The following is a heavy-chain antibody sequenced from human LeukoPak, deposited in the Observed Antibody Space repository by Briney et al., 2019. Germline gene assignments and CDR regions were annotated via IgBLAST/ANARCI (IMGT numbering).Heavy chain of an antibody. CDR1: GGSISSYY. J-gene: IGHJ4*02. Sequence: PSETLSLTCTVSGGSISSYYWSWIRQPAGKGLEWIGRIYTSGSTNYNPSLKSRVTISVDTSKNQFSLKLSSVTAADTAVYYCARGDYYGSGSRYFDYWGQGTLVTVSS. D-gene: IGHD3-10*01. CDR3: ARGDYYGSGSRYFDY. CDR2: IYTSGST. V-gene: IGHV4-4*07.